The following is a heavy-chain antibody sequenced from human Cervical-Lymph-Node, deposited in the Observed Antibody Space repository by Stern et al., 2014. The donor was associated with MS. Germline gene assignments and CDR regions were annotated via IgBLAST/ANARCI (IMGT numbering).Heavy chain of an antibody. CDR1: GFPFSSYG. Sequence: VQLVESGGGVVPPGRSLRLSCAASGFPFSSYGMHWVRQAPGKWLEWVAVISYDGSNKYYTDSVKGRFTISRDNSKNTLYLQVNSLRAEDTAVYYCAKLLPPFDYWGQGTLVTVSS. V-gene: IGHV3-30*18. CDR3: AKLLPPFDY. CDR2: ISYDGSNK. J-gene: IGHJ4*02. D-gene: IGHD2-15*01.